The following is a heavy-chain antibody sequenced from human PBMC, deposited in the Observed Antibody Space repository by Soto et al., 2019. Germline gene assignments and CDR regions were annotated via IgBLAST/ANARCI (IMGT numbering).Heavy chain of an antibody. D-gene: IGHD5-18*01. CDR1: GFTFSSYG. Sequence: QVLLVESGGGVVQPGRSLRLSCTGSGFTFSSYGMHWVRQGPGQGLEWVAVISKDGSDKYHADSVKGRFTISRDNSKNTLYLQMNSLSAEDTAVYYCVKAQVDTPRAFRTANWGQGTLVTVSS. J-gene: IGHJ4*02. CDR2: ISKDGSDK. CDR3: VKAQVDTPRAFRTAN. V-gene: IGHV3-30*18.